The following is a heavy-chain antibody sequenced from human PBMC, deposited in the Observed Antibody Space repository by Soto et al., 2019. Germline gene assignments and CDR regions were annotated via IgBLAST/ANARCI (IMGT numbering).Heavy chain of an antibody. D-gene: IGHD3-22*01. Sequence: SSVKVSCKSSGGTFSTYAISWLRQAPGQGLEWMGWISAYNGNTNYARKLQGRVTMTTDTSTSTAYMELRSLRSDDTAVYYCARDFYDSSGHWGQGTLVTVSS. CDR1: GGTFSTYA. J-gene: IGHJ4*02. V-gene: IGHV1-18*01. CDR2: ISAYNGNT. CDR3: ARDFYDSSGH.